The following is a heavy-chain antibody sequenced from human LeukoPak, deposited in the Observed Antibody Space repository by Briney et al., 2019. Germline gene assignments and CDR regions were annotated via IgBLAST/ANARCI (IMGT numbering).Heavy chain of an antibody. CDR3: ARHYGP. Sequence: SETLSLICTVSGGSMSNFYWSWIRQSPGKGLEWIGYIFDNGGTKYNPSLKSRVTISVDTSKNQFSLKLNSVTATDTAVYYCARHYGPWGQGTLVTVSS. CDR2: IFDNGGT. V-gene: IGHV4-59*08. D-gene: IGHD3-10*01. J-gene: IGHJ4*02. CDR1: GGSMSNFY.